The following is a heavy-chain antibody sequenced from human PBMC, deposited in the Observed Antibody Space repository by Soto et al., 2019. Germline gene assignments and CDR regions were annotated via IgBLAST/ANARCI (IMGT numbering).Heavy chain of an antibody. D-gene: IGHD1-26*01. CDR2: IYSNGGT. CDR1: GDSIGTYN. V-gene: IGHV4-59*08. Sequence: QVQLQASGPGLVKPSDTLSLTCTVSGDSIGTYNWGWIRQPPGKRLEWIGYIYSNGGTSYNPALKSRVTISADTSTKQFSLRLSSVTAADTAVYYCVRPGIGALHGLVDVWGQGTTVTVSS. CDR3: VRPGIGALHGLVDV. J-gene: IGHJ6*02.